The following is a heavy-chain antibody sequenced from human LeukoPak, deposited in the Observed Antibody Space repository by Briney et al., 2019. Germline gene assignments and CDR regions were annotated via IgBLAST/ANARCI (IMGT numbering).Heavy chain of an antibody. CDR3: ARAGYCTNGVCYTFDY. Sequence: GESLKISCKGSGYSFISYWIGWVRQMPGKGLEWMGIIYPGDSDTRYSPSFQGQVTISAGKSISTAYLQWSSLKASDTAMYYCARAGYCTNGVCYTFDYWGQGTLVTVSS. V-gene: IGHV5-51*01. D-gene: IGHD2-8*01. CDR1: GYSFISYW. J-gene: IGHJ4*02. CDR2: IYPGDSDT.